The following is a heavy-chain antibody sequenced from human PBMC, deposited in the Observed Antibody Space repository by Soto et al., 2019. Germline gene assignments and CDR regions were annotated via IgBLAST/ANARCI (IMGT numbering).Heavy chain of an antibody. CDR3: AKLARPYSSSSHPDY. D-gene: IGHD6-6*01. CDR2: ISSSSSYI. V-gene: IGHV3-21*01. CDR1: GFTFSSYS. Sequence: EVQLVESGGGLVKPGGSLRLSCAASGFTFSSYSMNWVRQAPGKGLEWVSSISSSSSYIYYADSVKGRFTISRDNAKNSLYLQMNSLRAEDTAVYYCAKLARPYSSSSHPDYWGQGTLVTVSS. J-gene: IGHJ4*02.